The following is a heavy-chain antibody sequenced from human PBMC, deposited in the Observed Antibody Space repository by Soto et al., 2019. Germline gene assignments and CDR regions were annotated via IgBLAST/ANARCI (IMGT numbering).Heavy chain of an antibody. CDR1: GVTFSDYA. V-gene: IGHV3-30*04. J-gene: IGHJ4*02. D-gene: IGHD5-18*01. Sequence: GRSLRLSCAASGVTFSDYAMHWVRQAPGKGLEWVTVISFDGKNKYYADSVKGRFTISRDNSKYSLYLQMNSLRTEDTALYYCAKDRRGYSYAFDYWGQGTLVTVSS. CDR2: ISFDGKNK. CDR3: AKDRRGYSYAFDY.